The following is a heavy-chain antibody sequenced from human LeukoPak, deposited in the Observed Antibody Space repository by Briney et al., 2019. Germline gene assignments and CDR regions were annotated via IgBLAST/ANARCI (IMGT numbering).Heavy chain of an antibody. CDR3: ARDWASTFDY. V-gene: IGHV1-2*04. Sequence: GSSVKVSCKASGGTFSSYAISWVRQAPGQGLEWMGWINPNSGGTNYAQKFQGWVTMTRDTSISTAYMELSRLRSDDTAVYYCARDWASTFDYWGQGTLVTVSS. CDR2: INPNSGGT. J-gene: IGHJ4*02. CDR1: GGTFSSYA. D-gene: IGHD3-16*01.